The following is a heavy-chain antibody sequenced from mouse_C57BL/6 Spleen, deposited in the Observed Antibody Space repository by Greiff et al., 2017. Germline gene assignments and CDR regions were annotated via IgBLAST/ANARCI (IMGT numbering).Heavy chain of an antibody. Sequence: QVQLKQPGAELVKPGASVKLSCKASGYTFTSYWMHWVKQRPGRGLEWIGRIDPNSGGTKYNEKFKSKATLTVDKPSSTAYMQLSSLTSEDSAVYYCARSGTTSYFDYWGQGTTLTVSS. CDR2: IDPNSGGT. D-gene: IGHD1-1*01. J-gene: IGHJ2*01. CDR3: ARSGTTSYFDY. V-gene: IGHV1-72*01. CDR1: GYTFTSYW.